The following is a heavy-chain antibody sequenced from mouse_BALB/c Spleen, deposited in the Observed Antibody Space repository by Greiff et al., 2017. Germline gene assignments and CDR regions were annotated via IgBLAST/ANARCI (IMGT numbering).Heavy chain of an antibody. CDR1: GFSLTSYG. J-gene: IGHJ3*01. CDR2: IWAGGST. CDR3: ARDRGNRFAY. D-gene: IGHD2-1*01. V-gene: IGHV2-9*02. Sequence: VQLQESGPGLVAPSQSLSITCTVSGFSLTSYGVHWVRQPPGKGLEWLGVIWAGGSTNYNSALMSRLSISKDNSKSQVFLKMNSLQTDDTAMYYCARDRGNRFAYWGQGTLVTVSA.